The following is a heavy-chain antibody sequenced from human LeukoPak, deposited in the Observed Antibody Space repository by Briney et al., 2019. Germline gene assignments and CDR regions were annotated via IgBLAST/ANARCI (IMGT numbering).Heavy chain of an antibody. V-gene: IGHV4-34*01. J-gene: IGHJ4*02. Sequence: KTSETLSLTCTVSGGSISSYYWSWIRQPPGKGLEWIGEINHSGSTNYNPSLKCRVTISVDTSKNQFSLKLSSVTAADTAVYYCARTRILWFGELRVPFDYWGQGTLVTVSS. CDR1: GGSISSYY. CDR3: ARTRILWFGELRVPFDY. D-gene: IGHD3-10*01. CDR2: INHSGST.